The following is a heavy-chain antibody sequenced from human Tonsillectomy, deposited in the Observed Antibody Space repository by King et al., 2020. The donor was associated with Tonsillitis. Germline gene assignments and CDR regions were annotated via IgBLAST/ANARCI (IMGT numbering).Heavy chain of an antibody. D-gene: IGHD3-22*01. V-gene: IGHV3-23*04. J-gene: IGHJ4*02. CDR2: LSGSGGGT. CDR3: AKGSSVYYPTFDY. CDR1: GFTFNYYA. Sequence: VQLVESGGGLVQPGGSLRLSCAASGFTFNYYAMSWVRQAPGKGLEWVSALSGSGGGTDYADSVKGRFTISRDNSKNTLYLQMSSLRAEDTAVYYCAKGSSVYYPTFDYWGQGTLVTVSS.